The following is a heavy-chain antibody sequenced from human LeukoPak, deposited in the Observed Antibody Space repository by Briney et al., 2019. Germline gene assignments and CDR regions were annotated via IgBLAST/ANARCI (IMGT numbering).Heavy chain of an antibody. J-gene: IGHJ4*02. V-gene: IGHV1-2*06. CDR3: ARISYYGDYEDY. Sequence: ASVKVSCKASGYTFTGYYMHWVRRAPGQGLEWMGRINPNSGGTNYAQKFQGRVTMTRDTSISTAYMELSRLRSDDTAVYYCARISYYGDYEDYWGQGTLVTVSS. CDR1: GYTFTGYY. CDR2: INPNSGGT. D-gene: IGHD4-17*01.